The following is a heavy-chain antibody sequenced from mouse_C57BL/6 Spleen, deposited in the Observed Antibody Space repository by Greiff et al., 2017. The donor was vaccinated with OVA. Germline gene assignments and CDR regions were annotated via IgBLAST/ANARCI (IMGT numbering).Heavy chain of an antibody. CDR3: ARIYDYDGGFAY. Sequence: QVQLQQPGAELVKPGASVKLSCKASGYTFTSYWMHWVKQRPGQGLEWIGMIHPNSGSTNYNEKFKSKATLTVDKSSSTAYMQLSSLTSEDSAVYYGARIYDYDGGFAYWGQGTLLTVSA. J-gene: IGHJ3*01. D-gene: IGHD2-4*01. CDR1: GYTFTSYW. CDR2: IHPNSGST. V-gene: IGHV1-64*01.